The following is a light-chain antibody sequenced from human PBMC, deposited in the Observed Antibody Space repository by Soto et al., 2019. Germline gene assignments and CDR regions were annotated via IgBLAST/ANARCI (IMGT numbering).Light chain of an antibody. Sequence: QSVLTQPPSVSAAPGQKVTISCSGSSSNIGNNFVSWYQHLPGTAPQLLIYDNNKRPAGIPDRFTGSKSGTSATLGITGLQTGDEADYYCGTWDTSLSPGGVVFGGGTKLTVL. CDR2: DNN. CDR3: GTWDTSLSPGGVV. J-gene: IGLJ3*02. V-gene: IGLV1-51*01. CDR1: SSNIGNNF.